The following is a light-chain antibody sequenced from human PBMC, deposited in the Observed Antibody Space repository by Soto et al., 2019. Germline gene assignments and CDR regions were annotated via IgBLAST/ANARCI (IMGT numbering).Light chain of an antibody. CDR2: DAS. Sequence: EIVLTQSPGSLSLSPGERATLSCRASQSVSGSFLAWYQHKPGQAPRLLIYDASTRLTGIPDRFSGSGSGTDFTLTISRLEPEDFAVYYCQQYGSSPSWTFGQGTXVDIK. J-gene: IGKJ1*01. CDR3: QQYGSSPSWT. V-gene: IGKV3-20*01. CDR1: QSVSGSF.